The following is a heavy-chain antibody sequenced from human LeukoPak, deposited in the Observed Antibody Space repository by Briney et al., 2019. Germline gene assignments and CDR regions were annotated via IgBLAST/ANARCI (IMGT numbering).Heavy chain of an antibody. Sequence: GESLKISRKGSGYSFTSYWIGWVRQMPGKGLEWMGIIYPGDSDTRYSPSFQGQVTISGDKSISTAYLQWSSLNTSDTAMYYCARYTDHYYFDYWGQGTLVTVSS. V-gene: IGHV5-51*01. CDR2: IYPGDSDT. CDR3: ARYTDHYYFDY. D-gene: IGHD1-1*01. J-gene: IGHJ4*02. CDR1: GYSFTSYW.